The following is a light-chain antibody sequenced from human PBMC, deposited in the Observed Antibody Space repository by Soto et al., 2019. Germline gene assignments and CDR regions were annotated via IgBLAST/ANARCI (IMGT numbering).Light chain of an antibody. CDR2: KAS. CDR3: KQYDHYRIFT. J-gene: IGKJ3*01. V-gene: IGKV1-5*03. CDR1: QSIRDW. Sequence: DIQLTQSPSTLSASIGDRVTITCRASQSIRDWLAWYQQKPGKAPKLLIYKASTLESGVPSRFSATGSGTEFTLTISSLQPDDFATYYCKQYDHYRIFTFGPGTKVDIK.